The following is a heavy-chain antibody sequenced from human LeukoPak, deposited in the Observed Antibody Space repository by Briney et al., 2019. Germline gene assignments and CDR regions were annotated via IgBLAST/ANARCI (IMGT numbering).Heavy chain of an antibody. CDR1: GFTFDDYG. CDR2: ISSSGSII. CDR3: ARGGWESVFDY. J-gene: IGHJ4*02. V-gene: IGHV3-11*04. Sequence: GGSLRLSCAASGFTFDDYGMSWVRQAPGKGLEWVSYISSSGSIINYADSVKGRFTISRDNAKNSLYLQMNSLRAEDTAVYYCARGGWESVFDYWGQGTLVTVSS. D-gene: IGHD1-26*01.